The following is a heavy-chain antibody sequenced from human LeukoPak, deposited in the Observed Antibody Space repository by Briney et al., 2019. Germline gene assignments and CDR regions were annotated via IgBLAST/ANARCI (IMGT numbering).Heavy chain of an antibody. J-gene: IGHJ6*02. D-gene: IGHD6-19*01. CDR3: ARASSGWPYYYYYGMDV. V-gene: IGHV1-8*01. CDR2: MNPNSGNT. CDR1: GYTFTSYD. Sequence: GASVKVSCKASGYTFTSYDINWVRQATGQGLEWMGWMNPNSGNTGYAQKFQGRVTMARNTSISTAYMELSSLRSEDTAVYYCARASSGWPYYYYYGMDVWGQGTTVTVSS.